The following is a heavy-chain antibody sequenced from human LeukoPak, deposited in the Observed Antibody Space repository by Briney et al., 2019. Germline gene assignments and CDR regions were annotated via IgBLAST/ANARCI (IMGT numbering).Heavy chain of an antibody. D-gene: IGHD5-24*01. J-gene: IGHJ4*02. V-gene: IGHV1-18*04. CDR2: VYGNNDDS. CDR1: GYTFTSYY. CDR3: ARDLRSTMAHFDY. Sequence: GASVKVSCKASGYTFTSYYMHWVRQAPGQGLEWMGWVYGNNDDSNYAPRLQDRVTVTTDTSTSTAYMELRSLTPDDTAVYYCARDLRSTMAHFDYWGQGTLVTVSS.